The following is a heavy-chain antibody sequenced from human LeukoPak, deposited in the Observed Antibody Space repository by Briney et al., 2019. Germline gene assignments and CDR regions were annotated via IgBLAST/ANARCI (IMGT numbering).Heavy chain of an antibody. CDR2: IIPIFGTA. Sequence: ASVKVSCKASGYTFTGYYMHWVRQAPGQGLEWMGGIIPIFGTANYAQKFQGRVTITADESTSTAYMELSSLRSEDTAVYYCARGVGSIAARRFDYWGQGTLVTVSS. D-gene: IGHD6-6*01. CDR3: ARGVGSIAARRFDY. V-gene: IGHV1-69*13. J-gene: IGHJ4*02. CDR1: GYTFTGYY.